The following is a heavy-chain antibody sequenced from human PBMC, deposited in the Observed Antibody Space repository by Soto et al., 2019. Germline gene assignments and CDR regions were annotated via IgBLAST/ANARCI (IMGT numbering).Heavy chain of an antibody. V-gene: IGHV1-69*13. D-gene: IGHD5-18*01. J-gene: IGHJ4*02. CDR3: ARVDTSLGSLSIHDENKLIPG. Sequence: GASVKVSCKASGGPFSSYAISWVRQAPGQGLEWMGGIIPIFGTANYAQKFQGRVTITADESTSTAYMELSSLRSEDTAVYYCARVDTSLGSLSIHDENKLIPGWGQGTRVTVSS. CDR2: IIPIFGTA. CDR1: GGPFSSYA.